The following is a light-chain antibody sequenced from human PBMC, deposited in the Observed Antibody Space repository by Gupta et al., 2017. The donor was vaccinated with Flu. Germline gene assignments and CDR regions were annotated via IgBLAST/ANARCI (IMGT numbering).Light chain of an antibody. J-gene: IGKJ4*01. CDR1: QDIRRY. Sequence: AIRMTQSPSSLSASTGDRVTITCRASQDIRRYLAWYQQKPGQAPKLLIYGASTLQSGAPSRFSGSGSGTDFTLTVTYLQSEDFATYYCQQDDSYPFIFGGGTKVEV. CDR2: GAS. V-gene: IGKV1-8*01. CDR3: QQDDSYPFI.